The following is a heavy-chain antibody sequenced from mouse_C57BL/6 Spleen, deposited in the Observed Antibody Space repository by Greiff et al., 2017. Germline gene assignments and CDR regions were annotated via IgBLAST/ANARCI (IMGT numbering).Heavy chain of an antibody. CDR2: ILPGSGST. CDR3: ARGEGLRDFDV. D-gene: IGHD2-4*01. J-gene: IGHJ1*03. CDR1: GYTFTGYW. V-gene: IGHV1-9*01. Sequence: QVQLKESGAELMKPGASVKLSCKAPGYTFTGYWIEWVKQRPGHGLEWIGEILPGSGSTHYNEKFKGKATFTADTSSNTAYMQLSSLTTEDSAIYYFARGEGLRDFDVWGTGTTVTVSS.